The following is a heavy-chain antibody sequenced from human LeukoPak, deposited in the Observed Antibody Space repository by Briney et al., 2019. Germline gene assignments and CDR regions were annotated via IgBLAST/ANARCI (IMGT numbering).Heavy chain of an antibody. J-gene: IGHJ4*02. CDR1: GFTFSSYA. CDR3: ARETGSAVGSTDFDY. CDR2: ISYDGSNK. Sequence: GGSLRLSCAASGFTFSSYAMHWVRQAPGKGLEWVAVISYDGSNKYYADSVKGRFTISRDNSKNTLYLQMNSLRAEDTAVYYCARETGSAVGSTDFDYWGQGTLGTVSS. D-gene: IGHD4-17*01. V-gene: IGHV3-30-3*01.